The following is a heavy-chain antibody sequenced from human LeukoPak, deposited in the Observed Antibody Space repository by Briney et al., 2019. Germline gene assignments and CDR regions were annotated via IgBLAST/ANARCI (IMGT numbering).Heavy chain of an antibody. D-gene: IGHD5-18*01. J-gene: IGHJ4*02. CDR1: GGTFSSYA. Sequence: SCKASGGTFSSYAMSWVRQAPGKGLEWVSAISGSGGSTYYADSVKGRFTISRDNSKNTLYLQMNSLRAEDTAVYYCAKGYSYGSNPFDYWGQGTLVTVSS. CDR3: AKGYSYGSNPFDY. V-gene: IGHV3-23*01. CDR2: ISGSGGST.